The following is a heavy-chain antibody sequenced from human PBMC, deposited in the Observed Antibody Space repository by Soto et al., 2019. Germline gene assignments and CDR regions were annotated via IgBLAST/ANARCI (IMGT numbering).Heavy chain of an antibody. CDR2: ISGSGGNI. V-gene: IGHV3-64D*06. CDR1: GFTFSHHS. D-gene: IGHD2-15*01. J-gene: IGHJ4*02. CDR3: VKVSGYCTGGSCFSYFDY. Sequence: GGSLRLSCSGSGFTFSHHSLYWVRQPPGKGLQCVSSISGSGGNIYYAESVKGRFTISRDNSKNTLYLQMTSLSSEDSAVYYCVKVSGYCTGGSCFSYFDYWGRGTQVTVSS.